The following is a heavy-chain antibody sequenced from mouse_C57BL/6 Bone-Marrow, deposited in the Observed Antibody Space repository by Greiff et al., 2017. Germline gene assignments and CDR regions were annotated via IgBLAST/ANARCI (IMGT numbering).Heavy chain of an antibody. CDR1: GYAFTNYL. CDR3: ASSKNWDSWFAY. Sequence: QVQLQQSGAELVRPGTSVKVSCKASGYAFTNYLIEWVKQRPGQGLEWIGVINPGSGGTNYNEKFKGKATLTADKSSSNAYMQLSSLTSEDSAVYFGASSKNWDSWFAYWGQGTLVTVSA. J-gene: IGHJ3*01. CDR2: INPGSGGT. D-gene: IGHD4-1*01. V-gene: IGHV1-54*01.